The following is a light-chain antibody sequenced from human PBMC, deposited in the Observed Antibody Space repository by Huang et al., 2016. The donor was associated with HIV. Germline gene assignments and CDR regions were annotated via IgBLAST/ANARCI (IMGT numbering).Light chain of an antibody. CDR1: QNIDTN. V-gene: IGKV3-15*01. J-gene: IGKJ1*01. CDR3: HQYKDWPPWT. Sequence: EIVMTQSPATLSVSPGERAILLCRASQNIDTNVAWYQQKPGQAPRLLIFGASTRATGISARVTGGGSETEFTLTINSVQSEDVAMYYCHQYKDWPPWTFGQGTRVEI. CDR2: GAS.